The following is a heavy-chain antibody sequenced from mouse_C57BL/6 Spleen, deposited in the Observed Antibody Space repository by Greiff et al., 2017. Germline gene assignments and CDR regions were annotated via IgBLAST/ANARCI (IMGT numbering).Heavy chain of an antibody. CDR2: IYPGDGDT. V-gene: IGHV1-82*01. CDR3: ARSNYLFDY. CDR1: GYAFSSSW. Sequence: VKLQQSGPELVKPGASVKISCKASGYAFSSSWMNWVKQRPGKGLEWIGRIYPGDGDTNSNGKFKGKATLTADKSSSTAYMQLSSLTSEDSAVYFCARSNYLFDYWGQGTTLTVSS. J-gene: IGHJ2*01. D-gene: IGHD2-5*01.